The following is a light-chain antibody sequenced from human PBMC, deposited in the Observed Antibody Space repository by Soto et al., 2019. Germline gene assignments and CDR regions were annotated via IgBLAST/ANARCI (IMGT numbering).Light chain of an antibody. CDR3: QQYGTSPLYT. V-gene: IGKV3-20*01. Sequence: EIVLTQSPGTLSLSPGERATLSCRASQSVSSIYLAWYQQKPGQAPRLLIYGASSRATGIPDRFSGSGSGTDFTLTISRLEPEDFAVHYCQQYGTSPLYTFGQGTKLEIK. J-gene: IGKJ2*01. CDR1: QSVSSIY. CDR2: GAS.